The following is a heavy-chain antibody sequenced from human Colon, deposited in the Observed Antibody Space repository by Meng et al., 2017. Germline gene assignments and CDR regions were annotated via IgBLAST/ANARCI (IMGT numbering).Heavy chain of an antibody. CDR1: GYTFTSYD. Sequence: ASVKVSCKASGYTFTSYDINWVRQATGQGLEWMGWMNSNSGNTGYAQKFQGRVTMTRNTSISTAYMGLSSLRSEDTAVYYCARGPMVSQYFHHWGQGTLVTVSS. V-gene: IGHV1-8*01. J-gene: IGHJ1*01. D-gene: IGHD2-8*01. CDR3: ARGPMVSQYFHH. CDR2: MNSNSGNT.